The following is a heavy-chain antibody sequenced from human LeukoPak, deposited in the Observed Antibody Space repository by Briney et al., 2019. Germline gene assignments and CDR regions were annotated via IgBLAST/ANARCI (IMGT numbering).Heavy chain of an antibody. J-gene: IGHJ4*02. CDR2: ISAYNGNT. CDR3: ARGQSSLGSPYYFDY. V-gene: IGHV1-18*01. Sequence: ASVKVSCKASGYTFTSYGISWLRQAPGQGLDWMGWISAYNGNTNYAQKFQGRVTMTTDTSTSTAYMELRSLTSEDTAVYYCARGQSSLGSPYYFDYWGQGTLVTVSS. CDR1: GYTFTSYG. D-gene: IGHD3-16*01.